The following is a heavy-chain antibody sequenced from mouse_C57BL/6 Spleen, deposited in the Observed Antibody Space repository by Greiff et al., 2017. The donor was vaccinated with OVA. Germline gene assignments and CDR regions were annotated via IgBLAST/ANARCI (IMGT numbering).Heavy chain of an antibody. V-gene: IGHV1-80*01. J-gene: IGHJ1*03. CDR3: ARGPITAVVATRYFDV. CDR1: GYAFSSYW. D-gene: IGHD1-1*01. Sequence: QVQLQQSGAELVKPGASVKISCKASGYAFSSYWMNWVKQRPGKGLEWIGQIYPGDGDTNYNGKFKGKATLTADTSSSTAYMQLSSLTSEDSAVYCWARGPITAVVATRYFDVWGTGTTVTVSS. CDR2: IYPGDGDT.